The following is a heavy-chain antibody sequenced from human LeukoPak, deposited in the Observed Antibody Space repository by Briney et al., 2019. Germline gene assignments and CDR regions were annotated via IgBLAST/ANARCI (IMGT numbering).Heavy chain of an antibody. CDR2: ISYDGSNK. V-gene: IGHV3-30*18. D-gene: IGHD1-26*01. J-gene: IGHJ1*01. CDR3: AKSSVLIVGAIHGHTLGDRAEYFQH. CDR1: GFTFSSYG. Sequence: GGSLRLSCAASGFTFSSYGMHWVRQAPGKGLEWVAVISYDGSNKYYADSVKGRFTISRDNSKNTLYLQMNSLRAEDTAVYYCAKSSVLIVGAIHGHTLGDRAEYFQHWGQGTLVTVSS.